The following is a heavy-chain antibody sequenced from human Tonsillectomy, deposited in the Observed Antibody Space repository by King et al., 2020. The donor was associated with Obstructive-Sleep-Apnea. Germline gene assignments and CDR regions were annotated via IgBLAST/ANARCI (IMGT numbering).Heavy chain of an antibody. CDR3: ASDSIMGGDKSGYWKI. J-gene: IGHJ4*02. Sequence: VQLVESGGGLAQPGGSLRLSCAASGFTFSSYWMYWVRQAPGKGLVWVSRINSDGSSTNYADSVKGRFTIFRDNAKNTLYLQMNSLRAEDTAVYYCASDSIMGGDKSGYWKIWGQGTLVTVSS. D-gene: IGHD3-22*01. CDR2: INSDGSST. V-gene: IGHV3-74*01. CDR1: GFTFSSYW.